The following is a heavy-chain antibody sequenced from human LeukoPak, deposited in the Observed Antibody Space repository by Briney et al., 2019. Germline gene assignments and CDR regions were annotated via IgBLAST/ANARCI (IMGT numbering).Heavy chain of an antibody. J-gene: IGHJ6*02. CDR3: ASAQYTPDFYYCGMDV. V-gene: IGHV3-7*05. CDR2: IKQDASEK. Sequence: PGGSLRLSCAASGFTFSSYVMSWVRQAPGKGLEWVANIKQDASEKHYVDSVKGRFTISRDNAKNSLYLQMNSLRAEDTAVYYCASAQYTPDFYYCGMDVWGQGTTVTVSS. CDR1: GFTFSSYV. D-gene: IGHD2-2*02.